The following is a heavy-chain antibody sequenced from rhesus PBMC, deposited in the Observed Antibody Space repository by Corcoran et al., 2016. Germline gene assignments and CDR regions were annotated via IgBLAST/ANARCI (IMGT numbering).Heavy chain of an antibody. Sequence: HVQLQQWGDGLVTPSETLSLTCAGACCCIRGYYYWSLIRQPPGNGREWIGYIYGNSASTNYNPSLKNRVTISKDTSKTQFSLKLSSVTAADTAVYYCARSTRIAAGPVYFGYWGQGVLVTVSS. CDR2: IYGNSAST. D-gene: IGHD6-13*01. CDR1: CCCIRGYYY. J-gene: IGHJ4*01. CDR3: ARSTRIAAGPVYFGY. V-gene: IGHV4-73*01.